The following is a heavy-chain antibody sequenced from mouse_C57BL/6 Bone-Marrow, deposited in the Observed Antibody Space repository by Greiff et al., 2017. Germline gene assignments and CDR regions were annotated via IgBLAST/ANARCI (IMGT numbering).Heavy chain of an antibody. Sequence: EVQLQESGPGLATPSQTLSLTCSVTGYSITSDYWNWIRKFPGHKLEYMGYISYSGSTYYNHSLKSRSSITRDPSKNQYYLQLNSVTTEDTATYYGARYSYGNYWYFDVWGTGTTVTVSS. CDR2: ISYSGST. D-gene: IGHD2-1*01. V-gene: IGHV3-8*01. CDR1: GYSITSDY. J-gene: IGHJ1*03. CDR3: ARYSYGNYWYFDV.